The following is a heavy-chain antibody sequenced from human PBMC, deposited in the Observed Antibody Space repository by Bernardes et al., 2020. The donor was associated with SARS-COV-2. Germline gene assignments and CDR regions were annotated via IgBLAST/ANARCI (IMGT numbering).Heavy chain of an antibody. Sequence: ASVKVSCKASGYTFTSYGISWVRQAPGQGLEWMGWISAYNGNTNYAQKLQGRVTMTTDTSTSTAYMELRSLRSDDTAVYYCAKDGYYYDSSGYIGSGNTFDYWGQGTLVTVSS. V-gene: IGHV1-18*01. CDR1: GYTFTSYG. J-gene: IGHJ4*02. CDR2: ISAYNGNT. CDR3: AKDGYYYDSSGYIGSGNTFDY. D-gene: IGHD3-22*01.